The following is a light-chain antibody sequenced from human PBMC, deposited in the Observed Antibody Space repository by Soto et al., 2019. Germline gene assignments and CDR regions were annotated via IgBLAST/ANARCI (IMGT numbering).Light chain of an antibody. Sequence: QSALTQPASVSESPGQSITISCTGTSSDVGSYEFVSWYQQYPGKAPKLMIYEVSNRPSGVSNRFSGSKSGNTASLTISGLQAEDEADYYCSSYTSSSTLFGTGTKVTVL. V-gene: IGLV2-14*02. CDR3: SSYTSSSTL. CDR2: EVS. CDR1: SSDVGSYEF. J-gene: IGLJ1*01.